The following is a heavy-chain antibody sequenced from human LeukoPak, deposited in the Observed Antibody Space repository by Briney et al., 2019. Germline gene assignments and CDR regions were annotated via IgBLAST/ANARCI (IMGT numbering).Heavy chain of an antibody. V-gene: IGHV3-21*01. D-gene: IGHD6-19*01. CDR2: ISSSSSYI. CDR3: ARDPNSSGLDV. J-gene: IGHJ6*02. Sequence: GGSLRLSCAASGFTFSSYSMNWVRQAPGKGLEWVSSISSSSSYIYYADSVKGRFTISRDNAKNLLYLQMNSLRAEDTAVYYCARDPNSSGLDVWGQGTTVTVSS. CDR1: GFTFSSYS.